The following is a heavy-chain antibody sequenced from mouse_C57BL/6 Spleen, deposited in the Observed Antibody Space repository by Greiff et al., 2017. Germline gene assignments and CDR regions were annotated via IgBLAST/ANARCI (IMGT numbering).Heavy chain of an antibody. CDR3: ARSDRSYDYDWYFDV. V-gene: IGHV1-78*01. Sequence: VQLQQSDAELVKPGASVKISCKVSGYTFTDHTIHWMKQSPEQGLEWIGYIYPRDGSTKYNEKFKGKATLTADKSSSTAYMQLNSLTSEDSAVYFCARSDRSYDYDWYFDVWGTGTTVTVSS. J-gene: IGHJ1*03. CDR1: GYTFTDHT. CDR2: IYPRDGST. D-gene: IGHD2-4*01.